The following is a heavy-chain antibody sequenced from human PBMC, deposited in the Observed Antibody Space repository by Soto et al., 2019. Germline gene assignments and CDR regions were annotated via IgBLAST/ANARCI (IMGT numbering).Heavy chain of an antibody. CDR3: ARGDYYGSGSYSPIDY. D-gene: IGHD3-10*01. CDR2: INHSGST. V-gene: IGHV4-34*01. J-gene: IGHJ4*02. CDR1: GGSVSGYY. Sequence: PSETLYLTCAVYGGSVSGYYWSWIRQPPGKGLEWIGEINHSGSTNYNPSLKSRVTISVDTSKNQFSLKLSSVTAADTAVYYCARGDYYGSGSYSPIDYWGQGTLVTVSS.